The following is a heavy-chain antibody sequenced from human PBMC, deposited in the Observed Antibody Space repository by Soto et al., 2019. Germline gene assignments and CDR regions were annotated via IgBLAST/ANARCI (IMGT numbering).Heavy chain of an antibody. CDR3: ARKMLADDAFDI. V-gene: IGHV3-21*01. D-gene: IGHD3-10*02. J-gene: IGHJ3*02. CDR2: ISSSSSYI. CDR1: GFTFSSYA. Sequence: PGGSLRLSCAASGFTFSSYAMSWVRQAPGKGLEWFSSISSSSSYIYYADSVKGRFTISRDNAKNSLYLKMNSLRAEETAVYYCARKMLADDAFDIWGKGTMVTVSS.